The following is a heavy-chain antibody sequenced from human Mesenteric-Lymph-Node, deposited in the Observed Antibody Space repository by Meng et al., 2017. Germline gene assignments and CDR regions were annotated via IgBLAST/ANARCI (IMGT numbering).Heavy chain of an antibody. CDR2: ISSSGSTI. D-gene: IGHD6-13*01. V-gene: IGHV3-48*04. J-gene: IGHJ6*02. CDR3: ARDSVIAAAGNYYYYYGMDV. CDR1: GFTFSSYW. Sequence: GESLKISCAASGFTFSSYWMSWVRQAPGKGLEWVSYISSSGSTIYYADSVKGRFTISRDNAKNSLYLQMNSLRAEDTAVYYCARDSVIAAAGNYYYYYGMDVWGQGTTVTVSS.